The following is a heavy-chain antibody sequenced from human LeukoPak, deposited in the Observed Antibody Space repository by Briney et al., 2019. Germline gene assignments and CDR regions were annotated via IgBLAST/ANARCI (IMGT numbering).Heavy chain of an antibody. V-gene: IGHV3-66*01. D-gene: IGHD3-9*01. Sequence: GGSLRLSCAASGFTFSTYGMHWVRQAPGKGLEWVSVIYSGGSTYYADSVKGRFTISRDNSKNTLYLQMNSLRVEDTAVYYCALGLVTDYWGQGTLVTVSS. CDR2: IYSGGST. J-gene: IGHJ4*02. CDR1: GFTFSTYG. CDR3: ALGLVTDY.